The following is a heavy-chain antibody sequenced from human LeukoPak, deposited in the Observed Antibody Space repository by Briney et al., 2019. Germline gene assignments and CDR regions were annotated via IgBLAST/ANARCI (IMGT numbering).Heavy chain of an antibody. Sequence: GGSLRLSCAASGFTLSSYWMHWVRQAPGKGPVWVSRINSDGSSISYADSVKGRFTISRDNAKNTLYLQMNSLRAEDTAVYYCARAGSSGWDYWGQGTLVTVSS. D-gene: IGHD6-19*01. CDR2: INSDGSSI. J-gene: IGHJ4*02. CDR3: ARAGSSGWDY. CDR1: GFTLSSYW. V-gene: IGHV3-74*01.